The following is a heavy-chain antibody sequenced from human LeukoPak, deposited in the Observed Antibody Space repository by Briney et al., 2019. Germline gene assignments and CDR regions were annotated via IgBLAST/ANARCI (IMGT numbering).Heavy chain of an antibody. CDR3: AKDLLRFLEWLAYFDY. V-gene: IGHV3-30*02. CDR2: IRYDGSNK. CDR1: GFTFSSYG. J-gene: IGHJ4*02. D-gene: IGHD3-3*01. Sequence: GGSLRLSCAASGFTFSSYGMHWVRQAPGKGLEWVAFIRYDGSNKYYADSVKGRFTISRDNSKNTLYLQMNSLRAEDTAMYYCAKDLLRFLEWLAYFDYWGQGTLVTVSS.